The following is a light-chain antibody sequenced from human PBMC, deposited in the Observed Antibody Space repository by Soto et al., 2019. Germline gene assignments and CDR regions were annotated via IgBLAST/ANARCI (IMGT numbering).Light chain of an antibody. Sequence: QSVLTQPPSVSGAPGQRVTISCTGSSSNIGAGYDVHWYQQLPGTAPKLLIYGNSNRPSGVPDRFSGSKSGTSASLAITGLQAEDEADYYCQSYDSSLSGSNVFGTETKLTVL. V-gene: IGLV1-40*01. CDR1: SSNIGAGYD. CDR2: GNS. CDR3: QSYDSSLSGSNV. J-gene: IGLJ1*01.